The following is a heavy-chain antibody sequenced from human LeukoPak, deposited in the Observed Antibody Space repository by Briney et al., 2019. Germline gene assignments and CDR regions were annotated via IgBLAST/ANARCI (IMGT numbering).Heavy chain of an antibody. D-gene: IGHD6-13*01. CDR3: ARDGFRSVAAADHNWFDP. J-gene: IGHJ5*02. Sequence: SQTLSLTCTASGGSISSGSYYWSWIRQPAGKGLEWIGRIYTSGSTNYNPSLKSRVTISVDTSKNQFSLKLSSVTAADTAVYYCARDGFRSVAAADHNWFDPWGQGTLVTVSS. CDR1: GGSISSGSYY. CDR2: IYTSGST. V-gene: IGHV4-61*02.